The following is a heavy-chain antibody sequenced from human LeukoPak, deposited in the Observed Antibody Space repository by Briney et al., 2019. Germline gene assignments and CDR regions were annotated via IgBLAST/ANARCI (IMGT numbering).Heavy chain of an antibody. CDR1: GFNFSSYS. V-gene: IGHV3-21*01. D-gene: IGHD6-13*01. Sequence: GGSLRLSCAGSGFNFSSYSMSWVRQAPWKGLEFVSSISSSSSFIYYADSVKGRFTISRDNAKKLLSLQMNSLRADDTAVYYCARGYSSSWYLDWGQGTLVTVSS. J-gene: IGHJ4*02. CDR3: ARGYSSSWYLD. CDR2: ISSSSSFI.